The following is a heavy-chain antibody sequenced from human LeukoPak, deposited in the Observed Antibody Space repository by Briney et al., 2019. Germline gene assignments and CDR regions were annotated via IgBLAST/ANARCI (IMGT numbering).Heavy chain of an antibody. Sequence: GASVKVSCKVSGYTLTELSMHWVRQAPGKGLEWMGRFDPEDGETIYAQKFQGRVTMTADTSTDTAYMELSSLRSEDTAVYYCATVSYVRTGAAAGSFDYWGQGTLVTVSS. CDR1: GYTLTELS. CDR2: FDPEDGET. J-gene: IGHJ4*02. CDR3: ATVSYVRTGAAAGSFDY. D-gene: IGHD6-13*01. V-gene: IGHV1-24*01.